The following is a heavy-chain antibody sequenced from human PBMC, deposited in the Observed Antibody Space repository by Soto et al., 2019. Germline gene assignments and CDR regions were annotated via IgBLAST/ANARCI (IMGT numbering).Heavy chain of an antibody. CDR1: GFTFSSYE. D-gene: IGHD5-18*01. V-gene: IGHV3-48*03. Sequence: EVQLVESGGGLVQPGGSLRLSCAASGFTFSSYEMNWVRQAPGKGLEWVSYISSSGSTIYYAGSVKGRFTISRDNAKNSRYLQKNRLKAEDTAGYYRARDLRHGRGYSYGKGFYGMDVWGQGTTVTVSS. J-gene: IGHJ6*02. CDR2: ISSSGSTI. CDR3: ARDLRHGRGYSYGKGFYGMDV.